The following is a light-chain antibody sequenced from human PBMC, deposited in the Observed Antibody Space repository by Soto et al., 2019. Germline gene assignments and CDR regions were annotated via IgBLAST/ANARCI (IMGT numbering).Light chain of an antibody. CDR3: LQYYSYPRT. CDR2: AAS. J-gene: IGKJ1*01. V-gene: IGKV1-8*01. Sequence: AIRMTQSPSSFSASTGDRVTITCRASQGTSSYLAWYQQKPGKAPKLLIYAASTLQSGVPSRFSGSGSGTDFTLTISCLQYEDFATYYCLQYYSYPRTFGQGTKVEIK. CDR1: QGTSSY.